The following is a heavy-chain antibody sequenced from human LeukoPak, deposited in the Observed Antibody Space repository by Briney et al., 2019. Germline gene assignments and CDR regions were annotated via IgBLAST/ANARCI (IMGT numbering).Heavy chain of an antibody. CDR2: ISYDGSNK. D-gene: IGHD4-17*01. J-gene: IGHJ4*02. Sequence: GRSLRLSCAASGFTFSSYGMHWVRQAPGKGLEWVAVISYDGSNKYYADSVKGRFTISRDNSKNTLYLQMNSLRAEDTAVYYCAKMGQDDYGDYYFDYRGQGTLVTVSS. CDR1: GFTFSSYG. V-gene: IGHV3-30*18. CDR3: AKMGQDDYGDYYFDY.